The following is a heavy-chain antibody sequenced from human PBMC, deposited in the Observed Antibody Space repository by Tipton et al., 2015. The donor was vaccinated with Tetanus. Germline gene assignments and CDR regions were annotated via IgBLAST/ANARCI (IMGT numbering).Heavy chain of an antibody. CDR3: ARRRTNTALAYWFDS. V-gene: IGHV5-51*01. CDR2: IYPEDSET. D-gene: IGHD5-18*01. J-gene: IGHJ5*01. Sequence: QLVQSGGEVKKPGESLKISCKGSGYIFNNYWIGWVRQKPGKGLEWMGIIYPEDSETTYSPSFQGQVTISADKSLSTAYLQLSSLKASDTAVYYCARRRTNTALAYWFDSWGQGTLVTVSS. CDR1: GYIFNNYW.